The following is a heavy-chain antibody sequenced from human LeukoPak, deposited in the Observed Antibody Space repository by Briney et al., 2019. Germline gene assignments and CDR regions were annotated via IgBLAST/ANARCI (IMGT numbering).Heavy chain of an antibody. Sequence: SVKVPCKASGGTFSSYAISWVRQAPGQGLEWMGRIIPIFGTANYAQKFQGRVTITADKSTSTAYMELSSLRSEDTAVYYCARSLIAVAGTGSDWGQGTLVTVSS. CDR1: GGTFSSYA. D-gene: IGHD6-19*01. V-gene: IGHV1-69*06. CDR3: ARSLIAVAGTGSD. J-gene: IGHJ4*02. CDR2: IIPIFGTA.